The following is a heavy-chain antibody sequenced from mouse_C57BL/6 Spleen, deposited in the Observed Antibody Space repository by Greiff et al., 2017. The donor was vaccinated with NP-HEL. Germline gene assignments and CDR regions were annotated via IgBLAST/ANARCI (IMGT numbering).Heavy chain of an antibody. J-gene: IGHJ2*01. D-gene: IGHD2-1*01. V-gene: IGHV5-17*01. CDR1: GFTFSDYG. CDR2: ISSGSSTI. CDR3: ARSYYGNGGYYFDY. Sequence: EVQRVESGGGLVKPGGSLKLSCAASGFTFSDYGMHWVRQAPEKGLEWVAYISSGSSTIYYADTVKGRFTISRDNAKNTLFLQMTSLRSEDTAMYYCARSYYGNGGYYFDYWGQGTTLTVSS.